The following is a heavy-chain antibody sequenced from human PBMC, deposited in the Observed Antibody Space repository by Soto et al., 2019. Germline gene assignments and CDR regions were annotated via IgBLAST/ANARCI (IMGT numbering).Heavy chain of an antibody. CDR1: GGTFSSYA. D-gene: IGHD2-2*01. Sequence: QVQLVQSGAEVKKPGSSVKVSCKASGGTFSSYAISWVRQAPGQGLEWMGGIIPIFGTANYAQKFQGRVTITADESTSTAHMELSSLRSEDTAVYYCAREGRYCSSTSCPRDNWFDPWGQGTLVTVSS. CDR3: AREGRYCSSTSCPRDNWFDP. J-gene: IGHJ5*02. V-gene: IGHV1-69*01. CDR2: IIPIFGTA.